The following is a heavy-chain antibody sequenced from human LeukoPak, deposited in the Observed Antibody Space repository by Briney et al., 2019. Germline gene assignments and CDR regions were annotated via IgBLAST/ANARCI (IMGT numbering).Heavy chain of an antibody. Sequence: SETLALLCTVSGYYISSGYYWGWIRQPPGKGLEWIVSLYYSGSNYYNPSLKSRVTISVDTSKNQFSLKLSSVTAAGTAVYYCASPGGYSGYVFDYWGQGTLVSDCS. J-gene: IGHJ4*02. D-gene: IGHD5-12*01. CDR3: ASPGGYSGYVFDY. V-gene: IGHV4-38-2*02. CDR2: LYYSGSN. CDR1: GYYISSGYY.